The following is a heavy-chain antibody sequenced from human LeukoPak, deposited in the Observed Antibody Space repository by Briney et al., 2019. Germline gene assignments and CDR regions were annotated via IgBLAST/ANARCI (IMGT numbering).Heavy chain of an antibody. CDR2: VDWDEDT. CDR1: GVSFSTRGVG. D-gene: IGHD1-26*01. CDR3: AHRRTGTYYDSFDI. J-gene: IGHJ3*02. Sequence: SGPTLVNPTQTLTLTCTFPGVSFSTRGVGVVWIRQPPGKALEWLALVDWDEDTRYSPSLKSRLTITKDASKKRVVLTMTNMDPVDTATYYWAHRRTGTYYDSFDIWGQGTMVTVSS. V-gene: IGHV2-5*02.